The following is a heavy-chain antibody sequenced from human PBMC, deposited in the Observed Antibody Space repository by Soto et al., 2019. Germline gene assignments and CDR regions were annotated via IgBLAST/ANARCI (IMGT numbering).Heavy chain of an antibody. D-gene: IGHD2-2*01. J-gene: IGHJ4*02. CDR2: ISGRGGST. Sequence: HPGGSLRLSCAASGFSFSSYAMTWVRQAPGKGLEWVSAISGRGGSTYYADSVKGRFTISRDNSKNTLSLQMNSLRGEDTAIYFCAKDLWPSDTSSPGDYWGQGTLVTVSS. V-gene: IGHV3-23*01. CDR1: GFSFSSYA. CDR3: AKDLWPSDTSSPGDY.